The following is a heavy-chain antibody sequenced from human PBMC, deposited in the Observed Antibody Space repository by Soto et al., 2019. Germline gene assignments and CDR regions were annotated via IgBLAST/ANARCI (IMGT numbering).Heavy chain of an antibody. CDR2: IYYSGST. CDR3: ARVVSLQQLVYFDY. V-gene: IGHV4-61*01. CDR1: GGSLSSGSYY. D-gene: IGHD6-13*01. J-gene: IGHJ4*02. Sequence: PSETLSLTRTVSGGSLSSGSYYWGWIRQPPGKGLEWIGYIYYSGSTNYNPSLKSRVTISVDTSKNQFSLKLSSVTAADTAVYYCARVVSLQQLVYFDYWGQGTLVTVSS.